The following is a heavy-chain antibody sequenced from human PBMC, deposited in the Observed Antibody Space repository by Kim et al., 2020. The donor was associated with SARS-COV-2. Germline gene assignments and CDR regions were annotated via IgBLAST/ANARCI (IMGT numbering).Heavy chain of an antibody. Sequence: NPMYATGFTGRFVLSLDTSVNTAYLQISSLRAEDTAVYFCAGGPGGMDVWGQGTTVTVSS. CDR2: NP. J-gene: IGHJ6*02. CDR3: AGGPGGMDV. V-gene: IGHV7-4-1*02.